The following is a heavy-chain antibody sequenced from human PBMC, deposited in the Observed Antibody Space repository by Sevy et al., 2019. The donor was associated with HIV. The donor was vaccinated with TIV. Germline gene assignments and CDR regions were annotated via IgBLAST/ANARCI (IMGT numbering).Heavy chain of an antibody. J-gene: IGHJ6*02. Sequence: GGSLRLSCAASGFTFSSYSMNWVRQAPGKGLEWVSSISSSSSYIYYADSVKGRFTISRDNAKNSLYLQMNSLRAEDTAVYYCARDHCTGGSCLSYYYYYAMDVWGQGTTVTVSS. V-gene: IGHV3-21*01. CDR3: ARDHCTGGSCLSYYYYYAMDV. D-gene: IGHD2-15*01. CDR1: GFTFSSYS. CDR2: ISSSSSYI.